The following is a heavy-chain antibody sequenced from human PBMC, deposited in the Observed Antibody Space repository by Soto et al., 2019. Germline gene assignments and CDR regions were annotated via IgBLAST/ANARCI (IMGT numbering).Heavy chain of an antibody. CDR3: ARVLAAARAFDY. Sequence: QVQLQESGPGLVKPSQTLSLTCTVSGCSISSGGYYWIWIRQHPGKGLELIGYIYYSGSTYYNLFLNHRVNISVDTYKNQYFLKLSSVTAADTAVYYCARVLAAARAFDYWGQGTLVTVSS. CDR1: GCSISSGGYY. D-gene: IGHD6-13*01. V-gene: IGHV4-31*03. J-gene: IGHJ4*02. CDR2: IYYSGST.